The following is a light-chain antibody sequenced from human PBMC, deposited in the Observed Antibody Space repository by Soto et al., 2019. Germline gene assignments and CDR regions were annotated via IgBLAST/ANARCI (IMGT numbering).Light chain of an antibody. J-gene: IGKJ1*01. CDR3: QPYNSYSEA. V-gene: IGKV1-5*03. CDR1: QSISSW. CDR2: KAS. Sequence: DIQMTQSPSILSASVGDRVTITCRASQSISSWLAWYQQKPGKAPKLLIYKASTLKSGVPSRFSGSGSGTEFTLTISSLQPDDFATYYCQPYNSYSEAFGQETKVDIK.